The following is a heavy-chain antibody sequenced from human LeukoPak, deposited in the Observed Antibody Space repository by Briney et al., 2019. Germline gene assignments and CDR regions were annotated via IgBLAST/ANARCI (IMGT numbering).Heavy chain of an antibody. CDR3: ARGRYVTTRGGAAAGFLDY. V-gene: IGHV4-59*12. J-gene: IGHJ4*02. CDR2: IYYSGST. Sequence: SETLSLTCTVSGGSISSYYWSWIRQPPGKGLEWIGYIYYSGSTNYNPSLKGRVTISVDTSQNQFSLRLSSVTAADTAVYYCARGRYVTTRGGAAAGFLDYWGQGTLVTVST. CDR1: GGSISSYY. D-gene: IGHD6-13*01.